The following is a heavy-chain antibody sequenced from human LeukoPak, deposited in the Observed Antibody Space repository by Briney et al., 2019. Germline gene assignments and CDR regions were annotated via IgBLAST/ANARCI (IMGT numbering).Heavy chain of an antibody. CDR3: ARDMTTVLSVSDAFDI. J-gene: IGHJ3*02. Sequence: GASVKVSCKASGYTFTSYDINWVRQATGQGLEWMGWISAYNGNTNYAQKLQGRVTMTTDTSTSTAYMELRSLRSDDTAVYYCARDMTTVLSVSDAFDIWGQGTMVTVSS. CDR1: GYTFTSYD. CDR2: ISAYNGNT. V-gene: IGHV1-18*01. D-gene: IGHD4-11*01.